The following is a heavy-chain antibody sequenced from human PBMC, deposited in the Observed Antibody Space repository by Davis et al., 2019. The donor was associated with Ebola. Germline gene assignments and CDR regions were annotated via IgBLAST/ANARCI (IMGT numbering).Heavy chain of an antibody. J-gene: IGHJ4*02. CDR2: INAGNGNT. CDR3: AREFEDWGFDIYGAHKVPDY. Sequence: ASVKVSCKASGYTFTSYAMHWVRQAPGQRLEWMGWINAGNGNTKYSQKFQGRVTMTRDTSISTAYMELSRLRSDDTAVYYCAREFEDWGFDIYGAHKVPDYWGQGTLVTVSS. D-gene: IGHD3-9*01. V-gene: IGHV1-3*01. CDR1: GYTFTSYA.